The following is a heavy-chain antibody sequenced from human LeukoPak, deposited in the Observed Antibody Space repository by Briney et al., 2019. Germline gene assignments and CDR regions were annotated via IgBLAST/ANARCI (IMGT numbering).Heavy chain of an antibody. V-gene: IGHV3-7*01. Sequence: GGSLRLSCGASGFTVSSYWMSWVRQAPGKGLEWVANIKQDGSEKYYVDSVKGRFTISRDNAKNSLYLQMNSLRAEDTAVYYCARDPGIQLWLDYGGLDYWGQGTLVTVSS. CDR2: IKQDGSEK. CDR3: ARDPGIQLWLDYGGLDY. D-gene: IGHD5-18*01. CDR1: GFTVSSYW. J-gene: IGHJ4*02.